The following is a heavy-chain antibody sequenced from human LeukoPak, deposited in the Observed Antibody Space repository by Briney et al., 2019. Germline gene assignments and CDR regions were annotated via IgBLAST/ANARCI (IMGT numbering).Heavy chain of an antibody. V-gene: IGHV3-23*01. CDR3: AKAEYYDFWSGYYNYMDV. CDR1: GSTFTFYA. CDR2: ISGSGGST. J-gene: IGHJ6*03. Sequence: GGSLRLSCAASGSTFTFYAMSWVRQAPGKGLEWVSVISGSGGSTYYADSVKGRFTISRDNSKNTLYLQVNSLRAEDTAVYYCAKAEYYDFWSGYYNYMDVWGKGTTVTVSS. D-gene: IGHD3-3*01.